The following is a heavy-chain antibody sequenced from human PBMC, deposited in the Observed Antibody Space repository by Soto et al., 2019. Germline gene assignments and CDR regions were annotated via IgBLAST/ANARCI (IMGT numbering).Heavy chain of an antibody. J-gene: IGHJ6*02. V-gene: IGHV1-18*01. Sequence: ASVKVSCKASGYTFTSYGISWVRQAPGQGLEWMGWISAYNGNTNYAQKLQGRVTMTTDTSPSTAYMELRSLRSDDTAVYYCARGEYSSSWYYYYGMDVWGQGTTVTVSS. CDR1: GYTFTSYG. D-gene: IGHD6-13*01. CDR3: ARGEYSSSWYYYYGMDV. CDR2: ISAYNGNT.